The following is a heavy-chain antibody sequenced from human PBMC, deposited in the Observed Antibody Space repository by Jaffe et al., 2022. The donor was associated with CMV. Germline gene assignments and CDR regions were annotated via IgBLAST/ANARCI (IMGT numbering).Heavy chain of an antibody. CDR2: IYSGGRT. CDR3: ARAGLYTGNFRDY. V-gene: IGHV3-53*02. J-gene: IGHJ4*02. CDR1: GLTVSSNY. D-gene: IGHD1-26*01. Sequence: EVQLVETGGGLIQPGGSLRLSCAVSGLTVSSNYMSWVRQAPGKGLEWVSVIYSGGRTYYADSVKGRFTIARDNSKNTVSLQMNSLRAEDTAVYYCARAGLYTGNFRDYWGQGTLVTVSS.